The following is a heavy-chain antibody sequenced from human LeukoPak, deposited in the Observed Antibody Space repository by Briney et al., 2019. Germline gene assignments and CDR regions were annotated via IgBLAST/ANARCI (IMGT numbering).Heavy chain of an antibody. CDR2: ISAYNGNT. CDR1: GYTFTSYD. D-gene: IGHD4-17*01. CDR3: AREGPGDYGQYYFDY. Sequence: GASVKVSCKASGYTFTSYDTNWVRQAPGQGLEWMGWISAYNGNTNYAQKLQGRVTMTTDTSTSTAYMELRSLRSDDTAVYYCAREGPGDYGQYYFDYWGQGTLVTVSS. J-gene: IGHJ4*02. V-gene: IGHV1-18*01.